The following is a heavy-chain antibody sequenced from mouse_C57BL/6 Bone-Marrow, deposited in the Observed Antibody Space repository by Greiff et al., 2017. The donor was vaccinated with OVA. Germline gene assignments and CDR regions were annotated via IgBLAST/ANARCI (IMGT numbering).Heavy chain of an antibody. J-gene: IGHJ2*01. Sequence: EVKLVESGGGLVQPGGSLKLSCAASGFTFSDYYMYWVRQTPEKRLEWVAYISNGGGSTYYPDTVKGRFTISRDNAKNPLYLQMSRLKSEDTAMYYCARRHITTVVIDYWGQGTTLTVSS. CDR2: ISNGGGST. CDR1: GFTFSDYY. D-gene: IGHD1-1*01. CDR3: ARRHITTVVIDY. V-gene: IGHV5-12*01.